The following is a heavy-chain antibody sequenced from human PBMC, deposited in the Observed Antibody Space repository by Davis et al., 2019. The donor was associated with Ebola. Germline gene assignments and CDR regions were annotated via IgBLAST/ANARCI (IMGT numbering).Heavy chain of an antibody. CDR3: ARQGGGSGRLTSFDY. CDR2: IYPGDSDT. Sequence: GESLKISCYGSGYNFRDYWVVWVRQMPGKGLEWMGNIYPGDSDTRYSPSFKGQVTLSVDKSTATAYLQWRSLKASDIAIYYCARQGGGSGRLTSFDYWGQGTLVTVSS. V-gene: IGHV5-51*01. J-gene: IGHJ4*02. D-gene: IGHD3-16*01. CDR1: GYNFRDYW.